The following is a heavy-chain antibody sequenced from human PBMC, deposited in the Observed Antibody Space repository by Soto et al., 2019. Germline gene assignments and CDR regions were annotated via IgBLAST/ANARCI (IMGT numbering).Heavy chain of an antibody. CDR2: IYYSGST. Sequence: LSLTCTVSGGSISSSSYYWGWIRRPPGKWLEWIGSIYYSGSTYYNPSLKSRVTISVDTSKNQFSLKLSSVTAADTAVYYCARHRKSSELDDHSRQGTLVTRSS. J-gene: IGHJ4*02. CDR1: GGSISSSSYY. D-gene: IGHD1-7*01. V-gene: IGHV4-39*01. CDR3: ARHRKSSELDDH.